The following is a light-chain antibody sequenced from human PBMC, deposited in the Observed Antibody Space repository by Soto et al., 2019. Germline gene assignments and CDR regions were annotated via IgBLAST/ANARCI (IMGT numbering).Light chain of an antibody. Sequence: QSVLTQAPSVSGTPGQRVSITCSGSSSNIGRNSVNWYHHLPGTAPKLLTHGNNHRPSGVPERFSGSKSGTSASLAISGLQPEGEADYCCVAWDDSLNEYVFGDGTKVTVL. J-gene: IGLJ1*01. CDR2: GNN. CDR1: SSNIGRNS. CDR3: VAWDDSLNEYV. V-gene: IGLV1-44*01.